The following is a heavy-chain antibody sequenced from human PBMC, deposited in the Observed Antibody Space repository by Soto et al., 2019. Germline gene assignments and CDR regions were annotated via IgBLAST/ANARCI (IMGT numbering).Heavy chain of an antibody. V-gene: IGHV3-30*18. J-gene: IGHJ4*02. CDR1: GFTFSSYG. CDR2: ISYDGSNK. D-gene: IGHD3-22*01. CDR3: AKQTYYYDSSGYYYFDY. Sequence: GSLRLSCAASGFTFSSYGMHWVRQAPGKGLEWVAVISYDGSNKYYADSVKGRFTISRDNSKNTLYLQMNSLRAEDTAVYYCAKQTYYYDSSGYYYFDYWGQGTLVTVSS.